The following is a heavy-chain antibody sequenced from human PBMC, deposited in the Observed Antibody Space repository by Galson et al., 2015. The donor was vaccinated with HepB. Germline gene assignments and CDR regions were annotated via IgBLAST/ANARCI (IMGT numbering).Heavy chain of an antibody. CDR2: IKQDGSEK. Sequence: SLRLSCAASGFTFSSYWMSWVRQAPGKGLEWVANIKQDGSEKYYVDSVKGRFTISRDNAKNSLYLQMNSLRAEDTAVYYCARLVVDYCSSTSCQASYYYYYYMDVWGKGTTVTVSS. D-gene: IGHD2-2*01. CDR3: ARLVVDYCSSTSCQASYYYYYYMDV. CDR1: GFTFSSYW. V-gene: IGHV3-7*01. J-gene: IGHJ6*03.